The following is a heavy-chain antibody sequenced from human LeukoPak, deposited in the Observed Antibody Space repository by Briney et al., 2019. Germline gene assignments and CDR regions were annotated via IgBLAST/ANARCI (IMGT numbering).Heavy chain of an antibody. V-gene: IGHV4-59*01. J-gene: IGHJ4*02. CDR3: AREQKEIDY. Sequence: PSETLSLTCTVSGDSISNYFWSWIRQPPRKGLEWMAYVHYSGSTNYNPSLKSRVTISVDTSKNQFSLKLSSVTAADTAVYYCAREQKEIDYWGQGTLVTVSS. CDR1: GDSISNYF. CDR2: VHYSGST.